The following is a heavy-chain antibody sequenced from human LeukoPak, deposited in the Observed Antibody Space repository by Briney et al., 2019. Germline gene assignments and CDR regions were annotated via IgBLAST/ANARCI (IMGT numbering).Heavy chain of an antibody. V-gene: IGHV1-2*02. J-gene: IGHJ6*03. CDR2: INPNSGGT. D-gene: IGHD6-19*01. CDR3: AIGNSSGPPIYYYYMDV. CDR1: GYTFTGYY. Sequence: ASVKVSCKASGYTFTGYYMHWVRQAPGQGLGWMGWINPNSGGTNYAQKFQGRVTMTRDTSISTAYMELSRLRSDDTAVYYCAIGNSSGPPIYYYYMDVWGKGTTVTVSS.